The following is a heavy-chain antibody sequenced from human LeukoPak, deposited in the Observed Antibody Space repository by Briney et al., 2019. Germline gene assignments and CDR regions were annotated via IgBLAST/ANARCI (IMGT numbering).Heavy chain of an antibody. V-gene: IGHV3-7*02. CDR3: ARGNSNRSYFDY. J-gene: IGHJ4*02. CDR2: IKEDGSEK. CDR1: GFTFSSYW. Sequence: GGSLRLSCAASGFTFSSYWMSWVRQAPGKGLEWVAHIKEDGSEKYYVDSVKGRFTISRDNSKNTLYLQMNSLRAEDTAVYYCARGNSNRSYFDYWGQGTLVTVSS. D-gene: IGHD1-14*01.